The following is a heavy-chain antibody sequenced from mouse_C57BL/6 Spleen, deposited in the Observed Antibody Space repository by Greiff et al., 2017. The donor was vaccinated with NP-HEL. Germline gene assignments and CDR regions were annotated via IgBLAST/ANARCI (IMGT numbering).Heavy chain of an antibody. CDR1: GFTFSDYY. V-gene: IGHV5-16*01. Sequence: EVMLVESEGGLVQPGSSMKLSCTASGFTFSDYYMAWVRQVPEKGLEWVANINYDGSSTYYLDSLKSRFIISRDNAKNILYLQMSSLKSEDTATYYCARSGYFHWYFDVWGTGTTVTVSS. J-gene: IGHJ1*03. CDR3: ARSGYFHWYFDV. CDR2: INYDGSST. D-gene: IGHD2-3*01.